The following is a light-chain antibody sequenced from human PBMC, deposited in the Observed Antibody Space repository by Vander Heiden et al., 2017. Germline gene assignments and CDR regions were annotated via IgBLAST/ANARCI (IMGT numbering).Light chain of an antibody. CDR1: KLGDKY. CDR2: QDT. CDR3: QAWDTTSVV. J-gene: IGLJ2*01. V-gene: IGLV3-1*01. Sequence: SYELTPPPSVSVSPGQTASITCSGDKLGDKYACWYQQKPGQSPVLVIYQDTERPSGIPERFSGSNSGNTATLTISGTQAMDEADYYCQAWDTTSVVFGGGTKLTVL.